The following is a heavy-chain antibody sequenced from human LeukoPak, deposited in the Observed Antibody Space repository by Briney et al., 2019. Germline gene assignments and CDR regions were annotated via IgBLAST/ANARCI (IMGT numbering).Heavy chain of an antibody. D-gene: IGHD1-14*01. J-gene: IGHJ4*02. CDR3: ARGTWETAARPYSFDT. CDR1: AFSFTSFG. Sequence: ASVKVSCKAFAFSFTSFGINWVRQAPGQGLEWMGWISGYNGDTKYAQKFQGRVTMTTDTSTSTAYMELRSLRSDDTAVYYCARGTWETAARPYSFDTWGQGTLFTV. CDR2: ISGYNGDT. V-gene: IGHV1-18*01.